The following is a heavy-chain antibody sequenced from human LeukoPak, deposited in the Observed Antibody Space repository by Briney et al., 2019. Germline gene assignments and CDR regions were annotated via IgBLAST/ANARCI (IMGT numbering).Heavy chain of an antibody. V-gene: IGHV4-34*01. J-gene: IGHJ4*02. CDR3: ARTSYSYGYEDY. D-gene: IGHD5-18*01. Sequence: SETLSLTCAVYGGSFSGYYWSWIRQPPGKGLEWIGEINHSGSTNYNPSLKSRVTISVDTSKNQFSLKLSSVTAADTAVYYCARTSYSYGYEDYWGQGTLDTLSS. CDR1: GGSFSGYY. CDR2: INHSGST.